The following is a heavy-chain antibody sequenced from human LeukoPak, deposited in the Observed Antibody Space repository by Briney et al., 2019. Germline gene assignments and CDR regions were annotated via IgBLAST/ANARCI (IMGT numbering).Heavy chain of an antibody. CDR3: ASPGVFLEWSSDAFDI. V-gene: IGHV1-69*02. J-gene: IGHJ3*02. D-gene: IGHD3-3*01. Sequence: ASVKVSCKASGGTFSSYTISWVRQAPGQGLEWMGRIIPILGIANYAQKFRGRVTITADKSTSTAYMELSSLRSEDTAVYYCASPGVFLEWSSDAFDIWGQGTMVTVSS. CDR2: IIPILGIA. CDR1: GGTFSSYT.